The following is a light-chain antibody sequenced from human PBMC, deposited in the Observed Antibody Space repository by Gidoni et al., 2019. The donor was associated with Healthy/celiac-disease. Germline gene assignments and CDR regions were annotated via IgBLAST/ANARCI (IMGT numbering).Light chain of an antibody. J-gene: IGKJ2*01. Sequence: EIVLTQSPATLSLSPGERATLSCRASQSVSSYLAWYQQKPGQAPRLRIYDASNRATGIPARFSGSGSGTDFTLTISSLEPEDFAVYYCQQRSNWPPGVYTFGQGTKLEIK. CDR2: DAS. V-gene: IGKV3-11*01. CDR3: QQRSNWPPGVYT. CDR1: QSVSSY.